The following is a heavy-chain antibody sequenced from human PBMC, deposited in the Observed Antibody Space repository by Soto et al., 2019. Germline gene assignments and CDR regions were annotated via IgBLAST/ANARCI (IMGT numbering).Heavy chain of an antibody. CDR3: ARGPDRSGFYLFDC. J-gene: IGHJ4*02. V-gene: IGHV1-69*13. D-gene: IGHD3-22*01. CDR2: IIPLSGTT. CDR1: GGTFSNHA. Sequence: SVKVSCKASGGTFSNHAVSWVRQAPGQGPEWMGGIIPLSGTTNYVQKFQGRVTITADESMTTAYMELSSLRCEDTAVYFCARGPDRSGFYLFDCWGQGTLVTVSS.